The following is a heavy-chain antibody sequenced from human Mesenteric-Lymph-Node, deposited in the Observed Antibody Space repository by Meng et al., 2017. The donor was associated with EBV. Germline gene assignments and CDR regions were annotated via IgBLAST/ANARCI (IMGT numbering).Heavy chain of an antibody. CDR2: ISAYSGNT. D-gene: IGHD3-22*01. Sequence: QVQMVQAVAEVKKPGASVKGSCKPSGYTFTSYAISWVRQAPGQGLEWMGWISAYSGNTNYAQKLQGRVTMTTDTSTSTAYMEMRSLRSDDTAVYYCARKILNHYYDSSGPNDYWGQGTLVTVSS. CDR1: GYTFTSYA. J-gene: IGHJ4*02. V-gene: IGHV1-18*01. CDR3: ARKILNHYYDSSGPNDY.